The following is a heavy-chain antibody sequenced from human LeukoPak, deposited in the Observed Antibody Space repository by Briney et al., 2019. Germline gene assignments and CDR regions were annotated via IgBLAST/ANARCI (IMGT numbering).Heavy chain of an antibody. CDR2: IIPIFGTA. CDR3: ARGEIFGVVIIPNYFDY. CDR1: GGTFSSYA. Sequence: ASVKVSCKASGGTFSSYAISWVRQAPGQGLEWMGGIIPIFGTANYAQKFQGRVTITADESTGTAYMELSSLRSEDTAVYYCARGEIFGVVIIPNYFDYWGQGTLVTVSS. D-gene: IGHD3-3*01. J-gene: IGHJ4*02. V-gene: IGHV1-69*13.